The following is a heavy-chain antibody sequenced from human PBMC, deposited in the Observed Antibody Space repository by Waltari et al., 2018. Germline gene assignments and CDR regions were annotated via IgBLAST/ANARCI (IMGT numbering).Heavy chain of an antibody. J-gene: IGHJ4*02. CDR3: ARGQGSYYDFWSGYFDY. Sequence: QVQLVQSGAEVKKPGSSVKVSCKASGGTFSSYAISWVRQAPGQGLEWMGGIIPIFGTANYAQKCQGRVTITADESTSTAYMELSSLRSEGTAVYYCARGQGSYYDFWSGYFDYWGQGTLVTVSS. V-gene: IGHV1-69*01. D-gene: IGHD3-3*01. CDR1: GGTFSSYA. CDR2: IIPIFGTA.